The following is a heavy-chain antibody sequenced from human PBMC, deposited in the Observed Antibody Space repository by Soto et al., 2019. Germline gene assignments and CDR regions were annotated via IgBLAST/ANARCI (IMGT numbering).Heavy chain of an antibody. CDR3: AHSLVGVEAAHLYYYYGMDV. CDR2: IYWNDDK. D-gene: IGHD2-15*01. J-gene: IGHJ6*02. Sequence: QITLKESGPTLVKPTQTLTLTCTFSGFSLSTSGVGVGWIRQPPGKALEWLALIYWNDDKRYSPSLKSRLTITKDTSKNQVVLTMTNMDPVDTATYYCAHSLVGVEAAHLYYYYGMDVWGQGTTVTVSS. V-gene: IGHV2-5*01. CDR1: GFSLSTSGVG.